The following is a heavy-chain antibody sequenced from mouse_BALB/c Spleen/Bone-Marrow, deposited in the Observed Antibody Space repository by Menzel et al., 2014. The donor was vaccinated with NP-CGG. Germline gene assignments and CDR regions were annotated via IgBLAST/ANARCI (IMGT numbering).Heavy chain of an antibody. CDR2: ISYSGIT. V-gene: IGHV3-8*02. CDR3: ARLEEGYGNYEGYYYALDY. Sequence: EVNVVESGPSLVKPSQTLSLTCSVTGDSITSGYWNWIRKFPGNKLEYMGYISYSGITYYNPSLKSRISITRDTSKNQYYLQLNSETTEDTATYFCARLEEGYGNYEGYYYALDYWGQGTSVTVSS. D-gene: IGHD2-10*02. J-gene: IGHJ4*01. CDR1: GDSITSGY.